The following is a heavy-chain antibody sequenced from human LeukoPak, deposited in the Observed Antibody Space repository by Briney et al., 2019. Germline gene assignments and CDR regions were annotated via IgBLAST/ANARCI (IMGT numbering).Heavy chain of an antibody. Sequence: ASVKVSCTASGYTFTSYAMHWVRQAPGQRLEWMGWINAGNGNTKYSQKFQGRVTITRDTSASTAYMELSSLRSEDTAVYYCARDRAVAGTFDYWGQGTLVTVSS. D-gene: IGHD6-19*01. CDR3: ARDRAVAGTFDY. J-gene: IGHJ4*02. V-gene: IGHV1-3*01. CDR1: GYTFTSYA. CDR2: INAGNGNT.